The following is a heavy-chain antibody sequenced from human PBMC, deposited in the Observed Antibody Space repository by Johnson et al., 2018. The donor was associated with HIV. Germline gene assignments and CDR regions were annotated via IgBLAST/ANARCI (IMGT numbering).Heavy chain of an antibody. D-gene: IGHD3-10*01. CDR1: AFTFDDYG. Sequence: VQLVESGGGVVQPGGSLTLSCEASAFTFDDYGMSWVRQGPGKGPEWVSGINWNGGSTGYADSVKGRFTISRDNAKKSLYLQMKSLRDEDTALYYCARDVGLWFGELRSGDAFDIWGQGTMVTVSS. CDR2: INWNGGST. CDR3: ARDVGLWFGELRSGDAFDI. J-gene: IGHJ3*02. V-gene: IGHV3-20*04.